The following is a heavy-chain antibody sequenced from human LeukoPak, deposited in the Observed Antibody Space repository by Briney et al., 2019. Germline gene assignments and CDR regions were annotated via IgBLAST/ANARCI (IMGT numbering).Heavy chain of an antibody. CDR1: GGSVTSTPYY. CDR2: IYTSGRT. V-gene: IGHV4-61*02. D-gene: IGHD3-22*01. Sequence: SETLSLTCTVSGGSVTSTPYYWGWIRHPAGKGLGWIGRIYTSGRTNSHPSLKSRVNMSVDPSKNQLSPEPSSVPAAHPAVNYWSSEAYYYDSSGYYKDWGQGTLVTVSS. J-gene: IGHJ4*02. CDR3: SSEAYYYDSSGYYKD.